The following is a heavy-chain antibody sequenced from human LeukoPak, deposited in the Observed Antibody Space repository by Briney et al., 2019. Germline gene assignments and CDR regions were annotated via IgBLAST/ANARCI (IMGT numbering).Heavy chain of an antibody. CDR3: ARVGEDSSSWYPVYYYYGMDV. V-gene: IGHV1-69*13. CDR2: IIPIFGTA. CDR1: GGTFSSYA. Sequence: SVKVSCKASGGTFSSYAISWVRQAPGQGLEWMGGIIPIFGTANYAQKFQGRVTITADESTSTAYMELSSLRSDDTAVYYCARVGEDSSSWYPVYYYYGMDVWGQGTTVTVSS. D-gene: IGHD6-13*01. J-gene: IGHJ6*02.